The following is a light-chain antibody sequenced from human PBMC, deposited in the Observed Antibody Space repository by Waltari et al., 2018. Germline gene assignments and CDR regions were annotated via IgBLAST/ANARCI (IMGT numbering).Light chain of an antibody. J-gene: IGLJ2*01. Sequence: SFELTQPLSVSVALGQTARITCERDNIGNKNVHGYQQKAGQAPVLVIYRDTIRPSGIPERFSGSNSGNTATLTISRAQAGDEADYFCQVWDNSAVVFGGGTKLTVL. V-gene: IGLV3-9*01. CDR2: RDT. CDR3: QVWDNSAVV. CDR1: NIGNKN.